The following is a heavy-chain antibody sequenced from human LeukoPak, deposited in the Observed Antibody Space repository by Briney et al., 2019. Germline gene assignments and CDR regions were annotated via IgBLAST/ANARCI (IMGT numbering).Heavy chain of an antibody. CDR3: AKEGSSGFIDS. CDR1: GFTFSNYG. CDR2: ISYDGNTK. J-gene: IGHJ4*02. V-gene: IGHV3-30*18. D-gene: IGHD6-19*01. Sequence: GGSLRLSCAASGFTFSNYGMHLVRQAPGKGLEWVAVISYDGNTKYYADSVKGRFTFSRDNSRNTLYLQMNSLRAEDTAIFYCAKEGSSGFIDSWGQGTLVTVSS.